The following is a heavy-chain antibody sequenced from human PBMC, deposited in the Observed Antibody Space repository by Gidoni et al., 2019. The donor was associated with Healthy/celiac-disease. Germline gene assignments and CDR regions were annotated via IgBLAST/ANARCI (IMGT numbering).Heavy chain of an antibody. CDR1: GSTLTELS. CDR2: CEPEDGET. D-gene: IGHD3-9*01. J-gene: IGHJ3*02. V-gene: IGHV1-24*01. Sequence: QVQLVQSGAEVKKPGASVKVSGKVSGSTLTELSMHWLRQAPGKGLEWMGGCEPEDGETIYAQKLQGRVTMTEDTSTDTAYMELSSLRSEDTAVYYCATDLFPLRYFDWLLPSASNDAFDIWGQGTMVTVSS. CDR3: ATDLFPLRYFDWLLPSASNDAFDI.